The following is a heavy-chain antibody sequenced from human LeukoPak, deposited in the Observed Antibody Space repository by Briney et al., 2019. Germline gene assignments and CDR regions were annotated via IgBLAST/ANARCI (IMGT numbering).Heavy chain of an antibody. J-gene: IGHJ3*01. CDR3: ARERTSGFDV. CDR2: FSYSGTT. CDR1: GGSINTYY. V-gene: IGHV4-59*01. Sequence: SETLSLTCTISGGSINTYYWSWIRQPPGKGLEWIGYFSYSGTTNYNPSLKSRVTISLDTSKNQFSLKVTSATAAGTAVYYCARERTSGFDVWGQGTMVTVSS. D-gene: IGHD1-26*01.